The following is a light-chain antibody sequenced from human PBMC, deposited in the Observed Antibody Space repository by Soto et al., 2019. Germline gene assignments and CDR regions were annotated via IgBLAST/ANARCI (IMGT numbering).Light chain of an antibody. J-gene: IGKJ3*01. Sequence: AIRMTQSPSSFSASTGDRVTITCRASQGISSYLAWYQQKPGKAPKLLIYAASTLQSGVPSRFSGSGSGSDFIAAITRLLSEDFVTYCCQQYYSYPQITFGPRTQVAI. CDR2: AAS. V-gene: IGKV1-8*01. CDR1: QGISSY. CDR3: QQYYSYPQIT.